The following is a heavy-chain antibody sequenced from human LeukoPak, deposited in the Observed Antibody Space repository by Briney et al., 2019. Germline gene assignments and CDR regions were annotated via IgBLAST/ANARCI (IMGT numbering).Heavy chain of an antibody. CDR2: IIPIFGTA. CDR3: ARAPPIAAAGTDYFDY. V-gene: IGHV1-69*13. Sequence: SVKVSCKASGDTFSSYAISWVRQAPGQGLEWMGGIIPIFGTANYAQKFQGRVTITADESTSTAYMELSSLRSEDTAVYYCARAPPIAAAGTDYFDYWGQGTLVTVSS. D-gene: IGHD6-13*01. J-gene: IGHJ4*02. CDR1: GDTFSSYA.